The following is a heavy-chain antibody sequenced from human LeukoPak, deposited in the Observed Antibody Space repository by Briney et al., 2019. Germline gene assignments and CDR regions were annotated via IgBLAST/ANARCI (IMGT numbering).Heavy chain of an antibody. D-gene: IGHD6-19*01. CDR1: GGSISSSSYY. Sequence: PSETLSLTCTVSGGSISSSSYYWGWIRLPPGKGLEWIGYIYYSGSTNYNPSLKSRVTMSVDTSKNQFSLKLSSVTAADTAVYYCARYSSGGFYFDYWGQGALVTVSS. CDR3: ARYSSGGFYFDY. CDR2: IYYSGST. V-gene: IGHV4-61*05. J-gene: IGHJ4*02.